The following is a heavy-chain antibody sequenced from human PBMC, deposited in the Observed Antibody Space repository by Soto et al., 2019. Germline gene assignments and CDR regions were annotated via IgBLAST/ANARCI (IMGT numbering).Heavy chain of an antibody. CDR1: GFTVSSNY. Sequence: HPGGSLRLSCAASGFTVSSNYMSWVRQAPGKGLEWVSVIYSGGNTYYADSVKGRFTISRDNSKNTLYLQVNSLRVEDTAVYYCASSKYRSQFDYWGQG. D-gene: IGHD1-1*01. V-gene: IGHV3-53*01. CDR3: ASSKYRSQFDY. CDR2: IYSGGNT. J-gene: IGHJ4*02.